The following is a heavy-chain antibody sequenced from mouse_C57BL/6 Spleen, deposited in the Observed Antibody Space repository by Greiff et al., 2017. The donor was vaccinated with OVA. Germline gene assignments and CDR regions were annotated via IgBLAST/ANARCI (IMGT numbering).Heavy chain of an antibody. V-gene: IGHV1-53*01. D-gene: IGHD1-1*02. J-gene: IGHJ3*01. CDR3: AEENYAGPFAY. CDR1: GYTFPSYW. CDR2: INPSNGGT. Sequence: QVPLQQSGAELMKPGASVKLFCKASGYTFPSYWMHWVKQRPGQGLEWIGNINPSNGGTNYNEKFKSKATLTVDKSSSTAYMQLSSLTSEDSAVYYCAEENYAGPFAYWGQGTLVTVSA.